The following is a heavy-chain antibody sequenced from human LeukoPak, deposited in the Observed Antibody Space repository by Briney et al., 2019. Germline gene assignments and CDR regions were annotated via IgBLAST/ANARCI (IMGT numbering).Heavy chain of an antibody. D-gene: IGHD3-22*01. Sequence: PSETLSLTCTVSGGSISSSSYYWGRIRQPPGKGLEWLGRIYYSGSTYYNPSLKSRVTISVDTSKNQFSLKLSSVTAADTAAYYCARLGYDSSGYYYDFDYWGQGTLVTVSS. CDR1: GGSISSSSYY. CDR2: IYYSGST. V-gene: IGHV4-39*01. CDR3: ARLGYDSSGYYYDFDY. J-gene: IGHJ4*02.